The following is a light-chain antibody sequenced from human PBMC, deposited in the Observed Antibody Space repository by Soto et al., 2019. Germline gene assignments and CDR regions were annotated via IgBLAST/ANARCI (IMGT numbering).Light chain of an antibody. CDR3: QQYDRWPWT. Sequence: EIVMTQSPATLSVYPGERATLSCRASQSVSSNLAWYHQKPGQVPRLLIYGAFTRATGIPDRFSGSGSGTEFTLTISSLQSEDFAVYYCQQYDRWPWTFGQGTKV. CDR2: GAF. V-gene: IGKV3-15*01. CDR1: QSVSSN. J-gene: IGKJ1*01.